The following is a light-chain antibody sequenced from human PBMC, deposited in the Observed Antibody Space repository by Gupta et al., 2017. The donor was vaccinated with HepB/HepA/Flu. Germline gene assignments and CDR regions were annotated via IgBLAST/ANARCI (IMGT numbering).Light chain of an antibody. CDR1: QSVSSSY. Sequence: EIVLTQSPATLSLSPGERATLSCRASQSVSSSYLAWYQQKPGQAPRLLIYGASSRATGVPDRFSGSGCGTDFTLTISRLEPEDFAVYFCQQYSSSSTLTFGGGTKVEIK. J-gene: IGKJ4*01. V-gene: IGKV3-20*01. CDR2: GAS. CDR3: QQYSSSSTLT.